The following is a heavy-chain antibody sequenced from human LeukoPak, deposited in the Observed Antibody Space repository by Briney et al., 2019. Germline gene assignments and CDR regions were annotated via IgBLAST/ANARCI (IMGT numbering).Heavy chain of an antibody. CDR2: IWYDGINK. Sequence: GTSLRLSCAASGFTLSTYGMHWVRQAPGKGLEWVAIIWYDGINKYYADSVKGRFTISRDTSKSTLYLQMNSLRVEDTAVYYCAREEGYTGSRTLYWGQGTLVTVSS. CDR3: AREEGYTGSRTLY. D-gene: IGHD1-26*01. CDR1: GFTLSTYG. V-gene: IGHV3-33*01. J-gene: IGHJ4*02.